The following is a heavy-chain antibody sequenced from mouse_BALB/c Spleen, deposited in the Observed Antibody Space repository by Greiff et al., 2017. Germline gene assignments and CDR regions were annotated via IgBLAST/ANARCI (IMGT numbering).Heavy chain of an antibody. CDR2: IWAGGST. CDR3: AREDLLRSLAY. D-gene: IGHD2-4*01. V-gene: IGHV2-9*02. CDR1: GFSLTSYG. Sequence: VNVVESGPGLVAPSQSLSITCTVSGFSLTSYGVHWVRQPPGKGLEWLGVIWAGGSTNYNSALMSRLSISKDNSKSQVFLKMNSLQTDDTAMYYCAREDLLRSLAYWGQGTLVTVSA. J-gene: IGHJ3*01.